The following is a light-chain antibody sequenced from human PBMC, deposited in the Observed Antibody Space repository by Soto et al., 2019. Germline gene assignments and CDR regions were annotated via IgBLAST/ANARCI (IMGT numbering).Light chain of an antibody. Sequence: EIVLSQSPGTLSLSPRERATLSCRASQSITSTYLAWYQQKPGQAPRPLIYGVSSRATDIPDRFSGSGSGTDFTLTISRLEPEDFAVYYCQQYGSSLPWTFGQGTMVDIK. V-gene: IGKV3-20*01. CDR2: GVS. J-gene: IGKJ1*01. CDR1: QSITSTY. CDR3: QQYGSSLPWT.